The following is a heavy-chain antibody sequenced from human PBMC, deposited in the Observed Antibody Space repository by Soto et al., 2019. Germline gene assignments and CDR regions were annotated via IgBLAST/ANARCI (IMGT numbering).Heavy chain of an antibody. CDR2: INPSSGGT. D-gene: IGHD3-3*01. CDR3: ARDPNDFWSGYPN. Sequence: EEEDAGASVKVSCKASGYTFSGYFMHWVRQAPGQGLEWMGWINPSSGGTAYAQNFQGRVTMTRDASISTAYMELNKLRSDDTAVYYCARDPNDFWSGYPNWGQGTLVTVSS. V-gene: IGHV1-2*02. CDR1: GYTFSGYF. J-gene: IGHJ4*02.